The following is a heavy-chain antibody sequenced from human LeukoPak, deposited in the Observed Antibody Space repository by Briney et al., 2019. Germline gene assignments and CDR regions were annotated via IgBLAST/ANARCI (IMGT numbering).Heavy chain of an antibody. CDR3: ARVLEAASFDY. CDR2: ISSSSSYI. V-gene: IGHV3-21*01. Sequence: GGSLRLSCAASGFTFSSYSMNWVRQAPGKGLEWVSSISSSSSYIYYADSVRGRFTMSRDNVKNSLYLQMNSLRAEDTAVYYCARVLEAASFDYWGQGTPVTVSS. J-gene: IGHJ4*02. D-gene: IGHD6-13*01. CDR1: GFTFSSYS.